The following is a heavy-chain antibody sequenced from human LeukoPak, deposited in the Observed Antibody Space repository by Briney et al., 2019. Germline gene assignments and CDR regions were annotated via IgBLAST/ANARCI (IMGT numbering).Heavy chain of an antibody. J-gene: IGHJ3*02. CDR1: GGSISSYY. CDR2: IYYSGST. CDR3: ARDSRGDYDILTGYYKRGENAFDI. Sequence: PSETLSLTCTVSGGSISSYYWSWIRQPPGKGLEWIGYIYYSGSTNYNPSLKSRVTISVDTSKNQFSLKLSSVTAADTAVYYCARDSRGDYDILTGYYKRGENAFDIWGQGTMVTVSS. D-gene: IGHD3-9*01. V-gene: IGHV4-59*01.